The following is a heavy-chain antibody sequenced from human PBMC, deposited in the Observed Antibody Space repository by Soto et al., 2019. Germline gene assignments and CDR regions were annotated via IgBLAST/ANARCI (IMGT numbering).Heavy chain of an antibody. J-gene: IGHJ4*02. CDR3: AAYINCRSTSCFPYNFDH. Sequence: SVKVSCKASGFTFSSSAVQWVRQARGQRLEWIGWIVVGSGNTNYAQKSQERVTITRDMSTSTAYMELSSLRSEDTAVYYCAAYINCRSTSCFPYNFDHWGEGTLVTVSS. D-gene: IGHD2-2*01. CDR1: GFTFSSSA. CDR2: IVVGSGNT. V-gene: IGHV1-58*01.